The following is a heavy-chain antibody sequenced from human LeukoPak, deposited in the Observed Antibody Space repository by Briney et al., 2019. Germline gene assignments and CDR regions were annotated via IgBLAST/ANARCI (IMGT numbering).Heavy chain of an antibody. CDR3: GAPGDYGDFDAFDI. CDR2: IYHSGST. Sequence: SQTLSLTCAVSGGSISSGGYSWSWIRQPPGKGLEWIGYIYHSGSTYYNPSLKSRVTISVDRSKNQFSLKLSSVTAADTAVYYCGAPGDYGDFDAFDIWGQGTMVTVSS. J-gene: IGHJ3*02. V-gene: IGHV4-30-2*01. CDR1: GGSISSGGYS. D-gene: IGHD4-17*01.